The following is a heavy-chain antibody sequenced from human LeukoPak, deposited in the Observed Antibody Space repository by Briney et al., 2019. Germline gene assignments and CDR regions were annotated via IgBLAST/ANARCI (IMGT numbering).Heavy chain of an antibody. CDR1: GGSISSSSYY. CDR2: IYYSGST. D-gene: IGHD3-10*01. V-gene: IGHV4-39*07. J-gene: IGHJ4*02. Sequence: SETLSLTCTVSGGSISSSSYYWGWIRQPPGKGLEWIGSIYYSGSTYYNPSLKSRVTISVDTSKNQFSLKLSSVTAADTAVYYCARPQRGHQRRALDYWGQGTLVTVSS. CDR3: ARPQRGHQRRALDY.